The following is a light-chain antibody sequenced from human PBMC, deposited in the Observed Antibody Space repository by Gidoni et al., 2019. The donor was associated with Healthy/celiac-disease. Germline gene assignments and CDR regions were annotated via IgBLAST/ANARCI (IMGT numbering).Light chain of an antibody. J-gene: IGKJ3*01. CDR3: QQSYSSPLST. CDR2: AAS. V-gene: IGKV1-39*01. CDR1: QSISSY. Sequence: DLQLTQSPSSLSASVGDRVTITCRASQSISSYLDWYQQKPGKAPKLLIYAASSLQSGVPSRFSGSGSGTDFTLTISSLQPEDFATYYCQQSYSSPLSTFGPGTKVEIK.